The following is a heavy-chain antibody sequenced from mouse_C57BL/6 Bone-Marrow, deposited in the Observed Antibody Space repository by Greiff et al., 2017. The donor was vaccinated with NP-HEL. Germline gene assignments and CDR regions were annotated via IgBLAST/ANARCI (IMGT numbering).Heavy chain of an antibody. D-gene: IGHD2-3*01. CDR3: ARDYDGYPSYWYFDV. CDR2: INPNNGGT. CDR1: GYTFTDYT. Sequence: VQLKESGPELVKPGASVKIPCKASGYTFTDYTMDWVKQSHGKSLEWIGDINPNNGGTIYNQKFTGKATLTVDKSSSTAYMELRSLTSEDTAVYYCARDYDGYPSYWYFDVWGTGTTVTVSS. J-gene: IGHJ1*03. V-gene: IGHV1-18*01.